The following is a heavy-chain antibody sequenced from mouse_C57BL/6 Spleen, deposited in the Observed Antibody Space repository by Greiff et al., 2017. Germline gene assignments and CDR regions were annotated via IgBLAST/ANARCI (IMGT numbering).Heavy chain of an antibody. CDR2: IYPGDGDT. CDR3: ARSDSHYYAMDY. J-gene: IGHJ4*01. CDR1: GYAFSSSW. D-gene: IGHD3-2*01. Sequence: VMLVESGPELVKPGASVKISCKASGYAFSSSWMNWVKQRPGKGLEWIGRIYPGDGDTNYNGKFKGKATLTADKSSSTAYMQLSSLTSEDSAVYFCARSDSHYYAMDYWGQGTSVTVSS. V-gene: IGHV1-82*01.